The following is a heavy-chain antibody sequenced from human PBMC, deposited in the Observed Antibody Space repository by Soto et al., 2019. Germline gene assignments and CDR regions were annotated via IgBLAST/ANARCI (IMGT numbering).Heavy chain of an antibody. CDR2: ISGSGGST. Sequence: GGSLRLSCAASGFTFSSYAMSWVRQAPGKGLEWVSAISGSGGSTYYADSVKGRFTISRDNSKNTLYLQMNSLRAEDTAVYYCAKDWGRITMIALFDYWGQGTLVTVSS. V-gene: IGHV3-23*01. CDR1: GFTFSSYA. D-gene: IGHD3-22*01. CDR3: AKDWGRITMIALFDY. J-gene: IGHJ4*02.